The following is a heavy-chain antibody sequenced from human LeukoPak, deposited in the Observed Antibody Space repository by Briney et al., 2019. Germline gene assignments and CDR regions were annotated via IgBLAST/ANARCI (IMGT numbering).Heavy chain of an antibody. V-gene: IGHV3-66*01. J-gene: IGHJ4*02. CDR2: IYSGGNT. D-gene: IGHD3-10*01. Sequence: GGSLRLSCAASGLIVSSNYMTWVRQAPGKGLEWVSVIYSGGNTYYADSVKGRFTISRDNSKNTLYLQMNSLRAEDTAVYYCATDSSGSGGSYYNYWGQGSLVTVSS. CDR3: ATDSSGSGGSYYNY. CDR1: GLIVSSNY.